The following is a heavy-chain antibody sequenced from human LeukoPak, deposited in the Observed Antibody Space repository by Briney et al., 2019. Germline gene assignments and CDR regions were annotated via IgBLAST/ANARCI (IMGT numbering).Heavy chain of an antibody. CDR3: ARATVTRWFDP. CDR1: GFAFSSFV. V-gene: IGHV3-33*01. CDR2: IWYDGTNK. D-gene: IGHD4-17*01. Sequence: HAGGSLRLSCAASGFAFSSFVMHWVRQAPGKGLEWVAVIWYDGTNKYYADSVKGRFTISRDNSKNTLYLQMNSLRAEDTAVYYCARATVTRWFDPWGQGTLVTVSS. J-gene: IGHJ5*02.